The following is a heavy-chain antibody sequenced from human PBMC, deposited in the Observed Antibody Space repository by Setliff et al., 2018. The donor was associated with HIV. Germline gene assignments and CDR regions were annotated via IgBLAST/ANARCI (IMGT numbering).Heavy chain of an antibody. CDR1: GSTLTELS. D-gene: IGHD6-13*01. V-gene: IGHV1-24*01. CDR3: ATDPGYSSTWYSESFQH. J-gene: IGHJ1*01. Sequence: ASVKVSCKISGSTLTELSIHWVRQAPGKGLEWMANFDPEDGETFYAQKFQGRLTMTEDTSTDTACMELSSLRSDDTAMYYCATDPGYSSTWYSESFQHWGQGTVVTVSS. CDR2: FDPEDGET.